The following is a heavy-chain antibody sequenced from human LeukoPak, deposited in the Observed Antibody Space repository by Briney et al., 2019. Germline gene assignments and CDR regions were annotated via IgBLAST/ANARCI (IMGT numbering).Heavy chain of an antibody. D-gene: IGHD6-19*01. CDR2: ISAYNGDT. V-gene: IGHV1-18*01. CDR1: GYTFTSHG. J-gene: IGHJ4*02. Sequence: GASVEVSCKASGYTFTSHGISWVRQAPGQGLEWMGWISAYNGDTKYAQKTQGRVTMTTDASTSTAYMEVRSLRSDDTAVYYCARDPSNTSGYYAYLEYWGQGTLVTVSS. CDR3: ARDPSNTSGYYAYLEY.